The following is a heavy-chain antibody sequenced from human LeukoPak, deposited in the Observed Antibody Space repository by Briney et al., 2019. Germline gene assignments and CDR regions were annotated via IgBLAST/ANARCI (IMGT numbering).Heavy chain of an antibody. J-gene: IGHJ4*02. CDR2: IKEDGGEK. V-gene: IGHV3-7*05. CDR1: GFTFTSNW. CDR3: ARIGGYCYGPGY. Sequence: GGSRRLSRAAPGFTFTSNWMSWVGHTPGKGLGWVDNIKEDGGEKDYVDCVKGRFTISRDNAKNSVYLQMDSLRAEDTALYYCARIGGYCYGPGYWGQGTLVTVSS. D-gene: IGHD2-21*02.